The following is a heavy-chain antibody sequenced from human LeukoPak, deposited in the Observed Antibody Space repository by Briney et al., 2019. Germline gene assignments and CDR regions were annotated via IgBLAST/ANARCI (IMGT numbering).Heavy chain of an antibody. CDR2: ISGSGGST. J-gene: IGHJ4*02. CDR3: AKSYNGYESKPDY. CDR1: GFTFSSYA. V-gene: IGHV3-23*01. Sequence: QPGGSLRLSCAASGFTFSSYAMSWVRQAPGKGLEWVSAISGSGGSTYYADSVKGRSTISRDNSKITLYLQMNSLRAEDTAVYYCAKSYNGYESKPDYWGQGTLVTVSS. D-gene: IGHD5-12*01.